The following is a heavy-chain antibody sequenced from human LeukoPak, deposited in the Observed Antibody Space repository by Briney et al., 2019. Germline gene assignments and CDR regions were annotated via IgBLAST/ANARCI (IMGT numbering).Heavy chain of an antibody. J-gene: IGHJ2*01. CDR3: GALAAAVADL. V-gene: IGHV3-23*01. CDR1: GFTVSSNY. D-gene: IGHD6-25*01. Sequence: GGSLRLSCAASGFTVSSNYMSWVRQAPGKGLEWVASISVSGYTTYYADSVKGRFTISRDNSKNTLNLQMNSLRAEDTAVYYCGALAAAVADLWGRGTLVTVSS. CDR2: ISVSGYTT.